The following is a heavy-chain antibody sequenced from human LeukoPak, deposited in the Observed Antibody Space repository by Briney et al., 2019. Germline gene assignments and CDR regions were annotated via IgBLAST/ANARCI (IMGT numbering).Heavy chain of an antibody. CDR3: ARDAGSSWTDFDY. V-gene: IGHV3-11*01. CDR2: ISSSGSTI. J-gene: IGHJ4*02. D-gene: IGHD6-13*01. Sequence: GGSLRLSCAASGFTFSDYYMSWIRQAPGKGLEWVSYISSSGSTIYYADSVKGRFTISRDNAKNSLYLQMNSLRAEDTAAYYCARDAGSSWTDFDYWGQGTLVTVSS. CDR1: GFTFSDYY.